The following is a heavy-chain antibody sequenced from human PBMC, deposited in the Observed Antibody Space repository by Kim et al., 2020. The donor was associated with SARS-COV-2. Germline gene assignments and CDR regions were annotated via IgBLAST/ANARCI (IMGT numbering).Heavy chain of an antibody. D-gene: IGHD2-8*02. V-gene: IGHV1-18*01. CDR2: INTYNNKT. Sequence: ASVKVSCKASGYIFVNYGFSWVRQAPGQGLEWVAWINTYNNKTKYAQRVEGRVTVTIDTSTSTASMELRSLRFDDTAVYYCARVEKGLYYTGIRYNMDVWGQGTTVIVSS. CDR1: GYIFVNYG. CDR3: ARVEKGLYYTGIRYNMDV. J-gene: IGHJ6*02.